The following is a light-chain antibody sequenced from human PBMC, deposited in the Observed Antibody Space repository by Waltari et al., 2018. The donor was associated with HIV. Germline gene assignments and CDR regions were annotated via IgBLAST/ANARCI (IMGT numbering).Light chain of an antibody. CDR2: GAS. J-gene: IGKJ3*01. Sequence: ETVITQSPGALSVSPGERVTLSCRASQNVSTNLAWYQQKTGQPPRLLIYGASARATDGPARFSGSGSGTEFNLSIAALRSEDLAVYFCQQYNSWPLTCGPGSKVNIK. CDR1: QNVSTN. V-gene: IGKV3-15*01. CDR3: QQYNSWPLT.